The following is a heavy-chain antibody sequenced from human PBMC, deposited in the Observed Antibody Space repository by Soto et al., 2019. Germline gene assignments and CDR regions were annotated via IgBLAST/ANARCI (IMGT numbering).Heavy chain of an antibody. Sequence: QVQLVQSGAEVKTPGSSVEVSCKASGGIFSSFSITWVRQVPGHGLEWMGGIIPMTGTPNYAEKFQGRLTLTADGSTRPAYLVLSSLKSEDTAVYYCARGPILPGATSWLDPWGQGTVFIVSS. CDR3: ARGPILPGATSWLDP. CDR2: IIPMTGTP. V-gene: IGHV1-69*01. CDR1: GGIFSSFS. D-gene: IGHD2-2*01. J-gene: IGHJ5*02.